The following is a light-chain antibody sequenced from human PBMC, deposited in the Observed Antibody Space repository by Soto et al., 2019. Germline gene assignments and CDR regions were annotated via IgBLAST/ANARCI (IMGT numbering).Light chain of an antibody. CDR1: QSVSRS. V-gene: IGKV3-20*01. CDR2: GAS. Sequence: ETVLTQSPGTLSLSPGESATLSCRASQSVSRSLAWYQQKPGQAPRVLIYGASSRATGIPDRFSGSGSGTDFTLTISRLEPEDFAVYYCQHYGSSPWTFGQGNKVEIK. J-gene: IGKJ1*01. CDR3: QHYGSSPWT.